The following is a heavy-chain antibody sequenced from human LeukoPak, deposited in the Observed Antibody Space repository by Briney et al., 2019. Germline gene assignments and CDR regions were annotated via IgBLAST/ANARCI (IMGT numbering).Heavy chain of an antibody. Sequence: PSETLSLTCTVSGGTISSHYMSWIRQPPGKGLEWIGYIYYSRSTNYNPSLKSRVTISVDTSKNQFSLKLSSVTAADTAVYYCARVLGGDILTGYYRYYFDYWGQGTLVTVSS. D-gene: IGHD3-9*01. CDR2: IYYSRST. CDR1: GGTISSHY. CDR3: ARVLGGDILTGYYRYYFDY. V-gene: IGHV4-59*11. J-gene: IGHJ4*02.